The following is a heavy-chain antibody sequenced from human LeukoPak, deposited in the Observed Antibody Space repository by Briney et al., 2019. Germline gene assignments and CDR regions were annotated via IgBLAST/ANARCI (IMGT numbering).Heavy chain of an antibody. D-gene: IGHD2-15*01. CDR2: IYYSGST. Sequence: SETLSLTCTVSGGSISSYYWSWIRQPPGKGLEWIGYIYYSGSTNYNPSLKSRVTISVDTSKNQFSLKLSSVTAADTAVYYCARVMCSGGSCYSPAFDIWGQGTMVTVSS. V-gene: IGHV4-59*08. CDR3: ARVMCSGGSCYSPAFDI. CDR1: GGSISSYY. J-gene: IGHJ3*02.